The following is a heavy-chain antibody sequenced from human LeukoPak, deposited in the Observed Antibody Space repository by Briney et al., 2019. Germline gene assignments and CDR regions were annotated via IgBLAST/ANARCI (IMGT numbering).Heavy chain of an antibody. CDR1: GFTFSNYG. V-gene: IGHV3-49*04. CDR2: IRSKAYGGTT. J-gene: IGHJ4*02. CDR3: TRDQTPYY. Sequence: GGSLRLSCAASGFTFSNYGIYWVRQAPGKGLEWVGFIRSKAYGGTTEYAASVKGRFTISRDDSKSIAYLQMNSLKTEDTAVYYCTRDQTPYYWGQGTLVTVSS.